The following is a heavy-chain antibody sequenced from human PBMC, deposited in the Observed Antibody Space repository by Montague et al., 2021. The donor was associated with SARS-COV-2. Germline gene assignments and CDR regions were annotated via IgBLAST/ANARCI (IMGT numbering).Heavy chain of an antibody. J-gene: IGHJ4*02. V-gene: IGHV3-23*03. D-gene: IGHD3-22*01. CDR1: GFTFSSYA. CDR3: AKSRGIRYDSSGYYYPLDY. CDR2: IYSGGSST. Sequence: LRISFAASGFTFSSYAMSWVRQAPGKGLEWVSVIYSGGSSTYYADSVKGRFTISGDNSKNTLYLQMNSLRAEDTAVYYCAKSRGIRYDSSGYYYPLDYWGQGTLVTVSS.